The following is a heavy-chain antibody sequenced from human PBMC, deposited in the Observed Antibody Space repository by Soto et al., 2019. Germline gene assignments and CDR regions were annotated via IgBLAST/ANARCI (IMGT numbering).Heavy chain of an antibody. Sequence: PSETLSLTCTVSGGSISSYYWSWIRQPPGKGLEWIGYIYYSGSTNYNPSLKSRVTISVDTSKNQFSLKLSSVTAADTAVYYCARAAGLGAYCGGDCYSGWFDPWGQGTLVTV. D-gene: IGHD2-21*02. V-gene: IGHV4-59*01. CDR1: GGSISSYY. CDR2: IYYSGST. J-gene: IGHJ5*02. CDR3: ARAAGLGAYCGGDCYSGWFDP.